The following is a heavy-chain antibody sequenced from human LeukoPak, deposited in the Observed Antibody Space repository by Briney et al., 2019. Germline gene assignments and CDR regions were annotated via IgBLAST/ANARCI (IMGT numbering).Heavy chain of an antibody. CDR3: ARDGSGLYYFDY. J-gene: IGHJ4*02. CDR2: IIPIFGTA. V-gene: IGHV1-69*06. Sequence: GASVKVSCKASGGTFSSYAISWVRQAPGQGLEWMGGIIPIFGTANYAQKFQGRVTITADKSTSTAYMELSSLRSEDTAVYYCARDGSGLYYFDYWGQGTLVTVSS. CDR1: GGTFSSYA. D-gene: IGHD2-15*01.